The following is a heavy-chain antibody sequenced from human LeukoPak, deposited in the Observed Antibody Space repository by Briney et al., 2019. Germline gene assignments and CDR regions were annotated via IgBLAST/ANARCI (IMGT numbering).Heavy chain of an antibody. J-gene: IGHJ4*02. Sequence: GGSLRLSCAASGFTFSSYEMNWVRQAPGKGLEWVSYISSSGSTIYYADSVKGRFTISRDNAKNSLYLQMNSLRAEDTAVYYCARDLYRIVVVPHYFDYWGQGTLVAVSS. D-gene: IGHD3-22*01. CDR3: ARDLYRIVVVPHYFDY. CDR1: GFTFSSYE. V-gene: IGHV3-48*03. CDR2: ISSSGSTI.